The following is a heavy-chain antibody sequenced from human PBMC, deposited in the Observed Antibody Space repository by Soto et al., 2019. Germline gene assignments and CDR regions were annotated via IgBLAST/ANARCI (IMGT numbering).Heavy chain of an antibody. CDR3: AKGSWQQLVLDYFDY. Sequence: LRLSCAASGFTFSSYGMHWVRQAPGKGLEWVAVISYDGSNKYYADSVKGRFTISRDNSKNTLYLQMNSLRAEDTAVYYCAKGSWQQLVLDYFDYWGQGTLVTVSS. V-gene: IGHV3-30*18. J-gene: IGHJ4*02. CDR1: GFTFSSYG. CDR2: ISYDGSNK. D-gene: IGHD6-13*01.